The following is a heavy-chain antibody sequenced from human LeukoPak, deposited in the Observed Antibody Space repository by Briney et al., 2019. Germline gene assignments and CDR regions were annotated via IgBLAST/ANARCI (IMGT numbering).Heavy chain of an antibody. D-gene: IGHD2-2*01. CDR1: GFTVSSNY. CDR2: IYSGGST. J-gene: IGHJ4*02. CDR3: AKDRLRPAAPFDY. V-gene: IGHV3-53*05. Sequence: GGSLRLSCAASGFTVSSNYMSWVRQAPGKGLEWVSVIYSGGSTYYADSVKGRFTISRDNSKNTLYLQMNSLRAEDTAVYYCAKDRLRPAAPFDYWGQGTLVTVSS.